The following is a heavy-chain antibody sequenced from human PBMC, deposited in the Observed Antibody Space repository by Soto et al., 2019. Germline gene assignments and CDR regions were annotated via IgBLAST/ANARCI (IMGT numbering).Heavy chain of an antibody. D-gene: IGHD2-2*02. CDR2: IIPIFGTA. CDR1: GGTFSSYA. CDR3: ARRDCISTSCYNYYGMDV. J-gene: IGHJ6*02. V-gene: IGHV1-69*13. Sequence: GASVKVSCKASGGTFSSYAISWVRQAPGRGLEWMGGIIPIFGTANYAQKFQGRVTITADESTSTAYMELSSLRSEDTAVYYCARRDCISTSCYNYYGMDVWGQGTTVTVSS.